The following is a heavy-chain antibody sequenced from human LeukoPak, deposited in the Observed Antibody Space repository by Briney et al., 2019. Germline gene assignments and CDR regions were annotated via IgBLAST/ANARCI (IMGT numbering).Heavy chain of an antibody. CDR3: ASFPDSSGYLDY. V-gene: IGHV4-39*07. J-gene: IGHJ4*02. CDR2: IYYSGST. D-gene: IGHD3-22*01. Sequence: SETLSLTCTVSGGSISSSSYYWGWIRQPPGKVLEWIGSIYYSGSTYYNPSLKSRVTISVDTSKNQFSLKLSSVTAADTAVYYCASFPDSSGYLDYWGQGTLVTVSS. CDR1: GGSISSSSYY.